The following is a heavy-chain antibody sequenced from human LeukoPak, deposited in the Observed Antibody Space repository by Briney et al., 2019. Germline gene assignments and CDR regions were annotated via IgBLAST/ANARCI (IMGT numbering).Heavy chain of an antibody. D-gene: IGHD6-13*01. CDR1: GFTFSSYE. J-gene: IGHJ4*02. CDR2: ISSSGSTI. V-gene: IGHV3-48*03. Sequence: QPGGSLRLSCAASGFTFSSYEMNWVRQAPGKGLEWVSYISSSGSTISYADSVKGRFTISRDNAKNSLYLQMNSLRAEDTAVYYCARMGKGVQLVDYWGQGTLVTVSS. CDR3: ARMGKGVQLVDY.